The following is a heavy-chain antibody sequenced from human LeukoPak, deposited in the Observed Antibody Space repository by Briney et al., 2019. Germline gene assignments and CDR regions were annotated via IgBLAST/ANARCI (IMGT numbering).Heavy chain of an antibody. V-gene: IGHV3-49*03. CDR1: GFTFGDYA. CDR3: TRDVRQLLDW. D-gene: IGHD2-2*01. J-gene: IGHJ4*02. CDR2: IRSKAYGGTT. Sequence: PGRSLRLSCTASGFTFGDYAMSWLRQAPGKGLEWVGFIRSKAYGGTTEYAASVKGRFTISRDDSKSIAYLQMNSLKTEDTAVYYCTRDVRQLLDWWGQGTLVTVSS.